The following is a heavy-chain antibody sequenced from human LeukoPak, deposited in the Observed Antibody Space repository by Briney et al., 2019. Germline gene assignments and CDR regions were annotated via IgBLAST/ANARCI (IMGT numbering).Heavy chain of an antibody. V-gene: IGHV4-31*03. CDR1: GGSLSRGGYY. J-gene: IGHJ4*02. D-gene: IGHD1-26*01. CDR3: AEDDPPTRIAY. CDR2: IYYSGST. Sequence: PSQTLSLTCTVSGGSLSRGGYYWRWLRHHPGTGLEWIGYIYYSGSTLYNPPLKSRVHILVDTSKKQFSLTLSSVPAADTAGYFCAEDDPPTRIAYWGEGTLVTVSS.